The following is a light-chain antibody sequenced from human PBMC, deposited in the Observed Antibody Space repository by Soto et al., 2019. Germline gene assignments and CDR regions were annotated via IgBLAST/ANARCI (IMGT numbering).Light chain of an antibody. J-gene: IGLJ3*02. CDR1: SSDVGGYNY. CDR2: DVS. CDR3: CSYAGNSLWV. Sequence: QSALTQPRSVSGSPGQSVTISCTGTSSDVGGYNYVSWYQQHPGKAPKLMIYDVSKWPSGVPDRFSGSKSGNTASLTISGLQAEDEADYYCCSYAGNSLWVFGEGTKVTVL. V-gene: IGLV2-11*01.